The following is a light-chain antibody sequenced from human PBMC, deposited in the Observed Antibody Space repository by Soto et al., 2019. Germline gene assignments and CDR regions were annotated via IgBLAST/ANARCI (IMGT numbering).Light chain of an antibody. J-gene: IGKJ2*01. CDR3: QQSYSLPHT. CDR1: QRNSTY. CDR2: GSS. Sequence: DIQMTQSPSSLSASVGDRVTITCRASQRNSTYFNWYQQKPGKAPNLLIFGSSTLHSGVPSRFSGSGSGTDFILTISSLQPEDFATYYCQQSYSLPHTFGQGTKLEIK. V-gene: IGKV1-39*01.